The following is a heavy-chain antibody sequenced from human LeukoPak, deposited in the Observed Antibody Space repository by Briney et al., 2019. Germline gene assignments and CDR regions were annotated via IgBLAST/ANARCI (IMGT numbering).Heavy chain of an antibody. J-gene: IGHJ6*02. D-gene: IGHD3-10*01. CDR3: ARIAMPITMVRGQNYYYYGMDV. V-gene: IGHV1-18*01. CDR1: GYTFTSYG. CDR2: ISAYNGNT. Sequence: GASVKVSYKASGYTFTSYGISWVRQAPGQGLEWMGWISAYNGNTNYAQKLQGRVTMTTDTSTSTAYMELRSLRSDDTAVYYCARIAMPITMVRGQNYYYYGMDVWGQGTTVTVSS.